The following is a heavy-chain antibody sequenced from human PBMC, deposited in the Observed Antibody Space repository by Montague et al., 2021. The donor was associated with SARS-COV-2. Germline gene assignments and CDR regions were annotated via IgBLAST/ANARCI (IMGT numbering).Heavy chain of an antibody. CDR2: IYYSGST. Sequence: SETRSLTCTVSGGSISSYYWSWIRQPPGKGLEWIGYIYYSGSTNYNPSLKSRVTISVDTSKNQFSLKLSSVTAAYTAVYYCARVGVITTWFYFDYWGQGTLVTVSS. D-gene: IGHD3-22*01. CDR1: GGSISSYY. CDR3: ARVGVITTWFYFDY. V-gene: IGHV4-59*01. J-gene: IGHJ4*02.